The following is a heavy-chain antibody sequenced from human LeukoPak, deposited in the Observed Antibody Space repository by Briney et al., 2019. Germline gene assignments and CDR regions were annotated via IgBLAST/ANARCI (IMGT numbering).Heavy chain of an antibody. CDR1: GSSFTGYW. CDR2: IYPGDSDT. Sequence: GASLKISCKGSGSSFTGYWIGWVRQMPGKGLEWMGVIYPGDSDTRYSPSFQGQVTISADKSISTAYLQWSSLKASDTAMYYCARHAGLNWNDPYYFDYWGQGTLVTVSS. J-gene: IGHJ4*02. V-gene: IGHV5-51*01. D-gene: IGHD1-1*01. CDR3: ARHAGLNWNDPYYFDY.